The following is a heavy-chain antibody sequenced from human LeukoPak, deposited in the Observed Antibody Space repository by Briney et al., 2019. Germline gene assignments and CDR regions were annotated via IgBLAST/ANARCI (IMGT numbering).Heavy chain of an antibody. D-gene: IGHD6-19*01. CDR1: GFTFSSYA. CDR2: ISYDGSNK. Sequence: GGSLRLSCAASGFTFSSYAMHWVRQAPGKGLEWVAVISYDGSNKYYADSVKGRFTISRDNSKNTLYLQMNSLRAEDTAVYYCARGGEGAALMYSSGWYPDYWGQGTLVTVSS. V-gene: IGHV3-30*04. CDR3: ARGGEGAALMYSSGWYPDY. J-gene: IGHJ4*02.